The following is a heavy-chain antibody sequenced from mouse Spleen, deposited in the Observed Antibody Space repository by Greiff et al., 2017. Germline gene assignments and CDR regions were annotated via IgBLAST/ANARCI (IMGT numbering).Heavy chain of an antibody. CDR2: IDPEDGET. V-gene: IGHV14-2*01. Sequence: EVQLQQSGAELVKPGASVKLSCTASGFNITDYYMHWVKQRTEQGLEWIGRIDPEDGETKYAPKFQGKATITADTSSNTAYLQLSSLTSEDTAVYYCARSGDYALAYWGQGTLVTVSA. CDR3: ARSGDYALAY. CDR1: GFNITDYY. D-gene: IGHD2-4*01. J-gene: IGHJ3*01.